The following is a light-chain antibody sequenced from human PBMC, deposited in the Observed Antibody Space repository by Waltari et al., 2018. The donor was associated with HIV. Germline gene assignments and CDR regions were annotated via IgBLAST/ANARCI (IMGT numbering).Light chain of an antibody. V-gene: IGLV3-19*01. J-gene: IGLJ2*01. Sequence: SSELTQDPVVSVALGQKVTITDEGESLSSYSAHGYQQNPGQAPRLVFFGKNSRPSGIPDRFSGSNSRNTASLTITGAQAEDEADYYCYSRDSTTNHRVFGGGTKLTVL. CDR2: GKN. CDR3: YSRDSTTNHRV. CDR1: SLSSYS.